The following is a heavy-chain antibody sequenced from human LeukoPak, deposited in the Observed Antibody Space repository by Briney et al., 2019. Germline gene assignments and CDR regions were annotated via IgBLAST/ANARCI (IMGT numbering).Heavy chain of an antibody. D-gene: IGHD5-12*01. CDR2: MNANSGNA. V-gene: IGHV1-8*01. CDR1: GYTFTSYD. J-gene: IGHJ4*02. CDR3: GRSGGYHPLDY. Sequence: ASVKVSCKTSGYTFTSYDINWVRQAPGQGLEWMGWMNANSGNAGFAQKFQGRVTMTRDTSINTAYVELSSLRSEDTAVYYCGRSGGYHPLDYWGQGTLVTVSS.